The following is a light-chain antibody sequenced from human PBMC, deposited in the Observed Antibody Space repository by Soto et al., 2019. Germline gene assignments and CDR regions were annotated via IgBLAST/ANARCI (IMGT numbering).Light chain of an antibody. V-gene: IGKV3-15*01. CDR3: QQDVRPPLT. J-gene: IGKJ3*01. CDR1: QSVSTN. Sequence: GMTQSRAALSVSPGERASLSCRASQSVSTNLAWYQQKPGQSPRLLIYGTSTRATGVPARFSGGGSGTEFTLTINSLQSEDFAVYYCQQDVRPPLTFGPGTKVD. CDR2: GTS.